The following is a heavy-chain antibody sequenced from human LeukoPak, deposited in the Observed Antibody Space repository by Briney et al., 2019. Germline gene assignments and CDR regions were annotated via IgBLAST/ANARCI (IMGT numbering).Heavy chain of an antibody. D-gene: IGHD3-22*01. CDR2: INPNSGGT. CDR3: ATRGQDYDSSGYFDY. CDR1: GYTFTGYY. V-gene: IGHV1-2*02. Sequence: ASVKVSCKASGYTFTGYYMHWVRQAPGQGLEWMGWINPNSGGTNYAQKFQGRVTMTRDTSISTAYMELSRLRSDDTAVYYCATRGQDYDSSGYFDYWGQGTLVTVSS. J-gene: IGHJ4*02.